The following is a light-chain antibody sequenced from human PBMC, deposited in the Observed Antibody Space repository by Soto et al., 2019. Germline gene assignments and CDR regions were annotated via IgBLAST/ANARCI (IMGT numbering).Light chain of an antibody. J-gene: IGKJ1*01. CDR1: QSVSNN. CDR2: DAS. Sequence: ILMTQSPATLSVSPGERATLSCRASQSVSNNLAWYQQKPGQAPRLLIYDASTRATGIPARFSGSGSGTEFTLTSSGLQSEYFSVYYCQQYNNGPPWTFGQGTKVEIK. CDR3: QQYNNGPPWT. V-gene: IGKV3-15*01.